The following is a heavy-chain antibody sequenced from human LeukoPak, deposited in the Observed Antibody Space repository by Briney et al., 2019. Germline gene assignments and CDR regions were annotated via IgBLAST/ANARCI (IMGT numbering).Heavy chain of an antibody. CDR1: GGSISGYY. J-gene: IGHJ4*02. CDR2: IYSSGYS. Sequence: SDTLSLTCTVSGGSISGYYWSWIRQPPGKGLEWIGHIYSSGYSSYNPSLKSRVTMSVDTSKNHFSLKVTSVTAADTAMYYCAGKDYGIYDFDYWGQGELVTVSS. CDR3: AGKDYGIYDFDY. V-gene: IGHV4-4*08. D-gene: IGHD4-11*01.